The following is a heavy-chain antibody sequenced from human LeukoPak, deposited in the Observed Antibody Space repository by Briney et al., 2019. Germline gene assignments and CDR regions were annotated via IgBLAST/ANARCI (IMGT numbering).Heavy chain of an antibody. CDR1: GGSISSGDYY. V-gene: IGHV4-30-4*01. Sequence: SETLSLTCTVSGGSISSGDYYWNWIRQPPGKGLEWIGYIYYSGSTYYDPSLKSRVTISVDTSKNQFSLKLNSVTAADTAVYYCARGGFYFHYWGQGTLVTVSS. CDR3: ARGGFYFHY. J-gene: IGHJ4*02. CDR2: IYYSGST.